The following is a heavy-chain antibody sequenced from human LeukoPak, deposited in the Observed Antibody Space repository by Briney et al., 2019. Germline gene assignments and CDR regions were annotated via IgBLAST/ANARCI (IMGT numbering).Heavy chain of an antibody. V-gene: IGHV3-21*01. CDR2: ISSSSSYI. Sequence: GRSLRLSCAASGFTFSSYAMSWVRQAPGKGLEWVSSISSSSSYIYYADSVKGRFTISRDNAKNSLYLQMNSLRAEDTAVYYCAREWGRLRDYWGQGTLVTVSS. J-gene: IGHJ4*02. CDR3: AREWGRLRDY. CDR1: GFTFSSYA. D-gene: IGHD3-16*01.